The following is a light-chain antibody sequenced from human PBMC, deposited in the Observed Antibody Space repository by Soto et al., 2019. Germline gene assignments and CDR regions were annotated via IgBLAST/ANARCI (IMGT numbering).Light chain of an antibody. J-gene: IGKJ3*01. CDR2: GAS. V-gene: IGKV3-15*01. CDR1: QSVSSD. CDR3: QQYGSSPFT. Sequence: EKVMTQSPATLSVSPGERATLSCRASQSVSSDLAWYQQKPGQAPRLLIYGASTRATGIPARFSGSGSGTEFTLIISSLQSEDFAVYFCQQYGSSPFTFGPGTKVDIK.